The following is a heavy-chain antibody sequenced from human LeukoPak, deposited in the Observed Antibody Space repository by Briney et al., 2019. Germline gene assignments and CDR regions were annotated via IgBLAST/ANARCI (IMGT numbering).Heavy chain of an antibody. D-gene: IGHD4-11*01. CDR2: IYYSGST. Sequence: PSETLSLTCSASGGSISPYYWSWIRQPPGKGLEWIGYIYYSGSTNYNPSLKSRVTISVDTSKNQFSLKLSSVTAADTAVYYCARLDYRGARWFDPWGQGTLVTVSS. V-gene: IGHV4-59*01. J-gene: IGHJ5*02. CDR3: ARLDYRGARWFDP. CDR1: GGSISPYY.